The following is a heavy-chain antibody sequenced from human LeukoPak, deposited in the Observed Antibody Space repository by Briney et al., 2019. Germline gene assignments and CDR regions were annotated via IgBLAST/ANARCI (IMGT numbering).Heavy chain of an antibody. V-gene: IGHV1-46*01. Sequence: ASVKVSCKASGGTFSSYAISWVRQAPGQGLEWMGIINPSGGSTSYAQKFQGRVTMTRDTSTSAVYMELSSLRSEDTAVYYCARETNDWNFDYWGQGTLVTVSS. D-gene: IGHD1-1*01. CDR2: INPSGGST. J-gene: IGHJ4*02. CDR3: ARETNDWNFDY. CDR1: GGTFSSYA.